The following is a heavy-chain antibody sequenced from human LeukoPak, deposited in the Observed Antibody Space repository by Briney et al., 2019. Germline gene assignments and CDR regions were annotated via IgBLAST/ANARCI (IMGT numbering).Heavy chain of an antibody. J-gene: IGHJ5*02. CDR1: GGSFSGYY. CDR3: ARGLTKRGYSGYGSMDRRSWFDP. CDR2: INHSGST. V-gene: IGHV4-34*01. D-gene: IGHD5-12*01. Sequence: SETLSLTCAVYGGSFSGYYWSWIRQPPGKGLEWIGEINHSGSTNYNPSLKSRVTISVDTSKNQFSLKLSSVTAADTAVYYCARGLTKRGYSGYGSMDRRSWFDPWGQGTLVTVSS.